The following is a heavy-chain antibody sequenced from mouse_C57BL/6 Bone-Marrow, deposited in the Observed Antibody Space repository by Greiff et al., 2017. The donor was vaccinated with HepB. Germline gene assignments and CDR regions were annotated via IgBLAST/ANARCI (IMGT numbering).Heavy chain of an antibody. CDR1: GFSLTSYA. D-gene: IGHD1-1*01. CDR3: ARTSYYYGSSPYYAMDY. Sequence: VMLVESGPGLVAPSQSLSITCTVSGFSLTSYAISWVRQPPGKGLEWLGVIWTGGGTNYNSALKSRLSISKDNSKSQVFLKMNSLQTDDTARYYCARTSYYYGSSPYYAMDYWGQGTSVTVSS. CDR2: IWTGGGT. J-gene: IGHJ4*01. V-gene: IGHV2-9-1*01.